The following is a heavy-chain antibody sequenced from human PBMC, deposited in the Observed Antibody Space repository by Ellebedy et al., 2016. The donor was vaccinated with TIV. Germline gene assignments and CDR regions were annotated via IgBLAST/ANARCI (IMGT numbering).Heavy chain of an antibody. CDR1: GYTFTSYG. D-gene: IGHD5-24*01. CDR2: ISAYNGNT. Sequence: ASVKVSXKASGYTFTSYGISWVRQAPGQGLEWMGWISAYNGNTNYAQKLQGRVTMTTDTSTSTAYMELRSLRSDDTAVYYCARYSGGWLQSLFDYWGQGTLVTVSS. CDR3: ARYSGGWLQSLFDY. J-gene: IGHJ4*02. V-gene: IGHV1-18*01.